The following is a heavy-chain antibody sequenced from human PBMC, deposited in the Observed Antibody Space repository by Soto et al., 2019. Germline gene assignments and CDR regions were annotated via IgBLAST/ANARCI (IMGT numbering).Heavy chain of an antibody. CDR1: GFTFNSYA. Sequence: EVQVLESGGGLVQPGGSLRLSCATSGFTFNSYAMTWVRQGPGKGLEWVSGISGSGSSTYFADSVKGRFTISRDNSKNTLYLQMSSLRAEDTAVYYCVKGIAGSGPFDYWGQGTLVTVSS. CDR3: VKGIAGSGPFDY. CDR2: ISGSGSST. J-gene: IGHJ4*02. D-gene: IGHD6-19*01. V-gene: IGHV3-23*01.